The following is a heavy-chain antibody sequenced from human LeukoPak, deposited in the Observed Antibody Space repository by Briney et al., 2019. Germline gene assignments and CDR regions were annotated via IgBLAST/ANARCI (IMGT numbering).Heavy chain of an antibody. J-gene: IGHJ4*02. Sequence: GGSLRLSCAASGFTFSSYNMNWVRQAPGKGLEWVSYISDSSITIYYADSVKGRFTISRDNAKNSLYLQMNSLRAEDTAVYYCARDRGGAYDFWSGYTGYFDYWGQGTLVPVSS. V-gene: IGHV3-48*01. D-gene: IGHD3-3*01. CDR2: ISDSSITI. CDR1: GFTFSSYN. CDR3: ARDRGGAYDFWSGYTGYFDY.